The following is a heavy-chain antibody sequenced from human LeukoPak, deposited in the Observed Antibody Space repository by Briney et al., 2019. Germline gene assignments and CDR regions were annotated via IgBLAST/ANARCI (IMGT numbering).Heavy chain of an antibody. CDR1: GGSIGSYY. V-gene: IGHV4-59*01. CDR3: ARASGSGSFPLYY. J-gene: IGHJ4*02. CDR2: IFHGGST. D-gene: IGHD3-10*01. Sequence: SETLSFTCTVSGGSIGSYYWTWIRQPPGMGLEWIGYIFHGGSTNYSPSLKSRVTISVDASKTQFSLRLSSVTAADTAMYYCARASGSGSFPLYYWGQGTLVSVSS.